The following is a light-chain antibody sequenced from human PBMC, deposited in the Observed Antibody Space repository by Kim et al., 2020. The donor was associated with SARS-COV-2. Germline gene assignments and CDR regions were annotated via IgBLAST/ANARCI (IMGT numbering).Light chain of an antibody. CDR1: QGISSY. V-gene: IGKV1-8*01. CDR2: AAS. CDR3: QQYYSYPLT. J-gene: IGKJ4*01. Sequence: AIRITQSPSSLSASTGDRVTITCRASQGISSYLAWYQQKPGKAPKLLIYAASTLQSGVPSRFSGSGSGTDFTLTISCLQSEDFATYYCQQYYSYPLTFCGGTKVDIK.